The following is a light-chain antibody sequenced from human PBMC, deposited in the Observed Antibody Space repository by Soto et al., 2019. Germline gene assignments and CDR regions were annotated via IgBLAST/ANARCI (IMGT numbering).Light chain of an antibody. V-gene: IGLV2-11*01. Sequence: QSALTQPRSVSGSPGQSVTISCTGTSSDVGAYNFVSWYQQNPGKAPKLMIYDVSKRPSGVPDRFSGSKSGNTASLPISGLQTEDEADYYCCSYAGSYTVVLGGGTKLTVL. CDR2: DVS. CDR3: CSYAGSYTVV. CDR1: SSDVGAYNF. J-gene: IGLJ2*01.